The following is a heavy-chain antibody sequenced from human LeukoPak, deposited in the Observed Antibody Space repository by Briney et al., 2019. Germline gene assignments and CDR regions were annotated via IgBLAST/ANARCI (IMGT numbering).Heavy chain of an antibody. Sequence: PSETLSLTCTVSGVSIRSYYWSWIRQPPGKGLEWIGYISFSGITNYNPSLKSRLTISVDTSKNQFSLKLGSVTAAETAVYYCASYRDGYNFDYWGQGTLVTISS. CDR2: ISFSGIT. J-gene: IGHJ4*02. CDR3: ASYRDGYNFDY. D-gene: IGHD5-24*01. CDR1: GVSIRSYY. V-gene: IGHV4-59*01.